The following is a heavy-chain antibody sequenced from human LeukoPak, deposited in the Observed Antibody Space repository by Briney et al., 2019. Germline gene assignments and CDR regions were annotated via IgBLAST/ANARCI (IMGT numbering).Heavy chain of an antibody. Sequence: GGSLRLSCAASGFTFSSYGMHWVRQAPGKGLEWVAVIWYDGSNKYYADSVKGRFTISRDNSKNTLYLQMNSLRAEDTAVYYCARRHFTVYSLDYWGQGTLVTVSS. CDR1: GFTFSSYG. V-gene: IGHV3-33*01. J-gene: IGHJ4*02. D-gene: IGHD2-15*01. CDR3: ARRHFTVYSLDY. CDR2: IWYDGSNK.